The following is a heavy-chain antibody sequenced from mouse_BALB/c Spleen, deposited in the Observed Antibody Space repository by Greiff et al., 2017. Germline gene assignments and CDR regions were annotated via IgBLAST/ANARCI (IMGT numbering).Heavy chain of an antibody. CDR2: IWSGGST. CDR3: AGVPSYYYAMDY. V-gene: IGHV2-2*02. CDR1: GFSLTSYG. D-gene: IGHD2-10*01. J-gene: IGHJ4*01. Sequence: VQRVESGPGLVQPSQSLSITCTVSGFSLTSYGVHWVRQSPGKGLEWLGVIWSGGSTDYNAAFISRLSISKDNSKSQVFFKMNSLQANDTAIYYCAGVPSYYYAMDYWGQGTSVTVSS.